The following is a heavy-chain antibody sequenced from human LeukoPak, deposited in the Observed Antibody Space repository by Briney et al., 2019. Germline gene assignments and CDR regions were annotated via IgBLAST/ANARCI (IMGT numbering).Heavy chain of an antibody. V-gene: IGHV3-23*01. CDR3: AKTPSLWWFDP. CDR2: ISGSTSIT. CDR1: GFTFSSYD. D-gene: IGHD3-16*02. J-gene: IGHJ5*02. Sequence: GGSLRLSCAASGFTFSSYDMSWVRQAPGKGLEWVSYISGSTSITYYADSVKGRFTISRDNSNNTLYLQINSLRAEDTAVYYCAKTPSLWWFDPWGQGTLVTVSS.